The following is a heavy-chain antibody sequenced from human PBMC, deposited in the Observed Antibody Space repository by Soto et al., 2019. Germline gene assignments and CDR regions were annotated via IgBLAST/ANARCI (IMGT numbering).Heavy chain of an antibody. J-gene: IGHJ4*02. CDR2: IYPGDCDT. CDR3: ARPGIAAAGTFGFDY. D-gene: IGHD6-13*01. Sequence: GESLKISCKGSGYSFTSYWIGWVRQMPGKGLEWMGVIYPGDCDTRYSPSFQGQVTISADKSINTAYLQWSSLKASDTAMYYCARPGIAAAGTFGFDYWGQGALVTVSS. CDR1: GYSFTSYW. V-gene: IGHV5-51*01.